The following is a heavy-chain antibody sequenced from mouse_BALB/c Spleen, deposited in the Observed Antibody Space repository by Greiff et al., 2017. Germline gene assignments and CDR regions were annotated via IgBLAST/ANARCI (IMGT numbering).Heavy chain of an antibody. J-gene: IGHJ4*01. CDR2: IRNKANGYTT. V-gene: IGHV7-3*02. Sequence: EVKLVESGGGLVQPGGSLRLSCATSGFTFTDYYMSWVRQPPGKALEWLGFIRNKANGYTTEYSASVKGRFTISRDNSQSILYLQMNTLRAEDSATYYCARGGYYGYAMDYWGQGTSVTVSS. CDR3: ARGGYYGYAMDY. D-gene: IGHD1-1*01. CDR1: GFTFTDYY.